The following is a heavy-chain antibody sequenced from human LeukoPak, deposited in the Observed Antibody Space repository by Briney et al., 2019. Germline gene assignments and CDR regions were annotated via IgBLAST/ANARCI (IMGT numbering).Heavy chain of an antibody. J-gene: IGHJ4*02. CDR2: IGTAGDT. Sequence: PGGSLRLSCAASGFTFSSYDMHWVRQAPGKGLEWVSAIGTAGDTYYPGSVKGRFTISRENAKNSLYLQMNSLRAEDTAVYYCARYSGYYYSFDYWGQGTLVTVSS. CDR1: GFTFSSYD. CDR3: ARYSGYYYSFDY. D-gene: IGHD3-22*01. V-gene: IGHV3-13*01.